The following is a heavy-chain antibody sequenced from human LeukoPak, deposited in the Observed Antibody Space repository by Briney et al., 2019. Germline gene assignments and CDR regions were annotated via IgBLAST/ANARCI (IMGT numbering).Heavy chain of an antibody. CDR2: ISSSGSSI. CDR3: AGVNSSSWYFDL. Sequence: GGSLRLSCAASGFTFSSYEMNWVRQAPGKGLEWVSYISSSGSSIYNADSVKGRFTISRDNAKNSLYLQMNSLRAEDTAVHYCAGVNSSSWYFDLWGRGTLVTVSS. V-gene: IGHV3-48*03. J-gene: IGHJ2*01. CDR1: GFTFSSYE. D-gene: IGHD2/OR15-2a*01.